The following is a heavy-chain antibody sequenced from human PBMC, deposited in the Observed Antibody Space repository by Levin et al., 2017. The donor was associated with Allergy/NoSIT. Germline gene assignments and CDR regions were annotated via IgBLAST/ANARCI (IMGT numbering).Heavy chain of an antibody. Sequence: GGSLRLSCAASGFTFSNNAISWVRQAPGKGLEWVSTISGGGDGTNYADSVKGRFTLSRDNSKNTLYLQLSSLRAEDTAIYYCAKRWLEVRTCDTWGQGTMVTVSA. D-gene: IGHD5-24*01. CDR1: GFTFSNNA. V-gene: IGHV3-23*01. CDR2: ISGGGDGT. CDR3: AKRWLEVRTCDT. J-gene: IGHJ3*02.